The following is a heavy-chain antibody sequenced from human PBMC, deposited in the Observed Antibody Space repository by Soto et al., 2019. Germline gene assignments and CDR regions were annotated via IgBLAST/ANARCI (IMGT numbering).Heavy chain of an antibody. V-gene: IGHV6-1*01. J-gene: IGHJ4*02. D-gene: IGHD6-19*01. CDR3: EIDRGIAVAGTFDY. CDR1: GGSVSSNSAA. CDR2: TYYRSKWYN. Sequence: PSQTLSLTCVISGGSVSSNSAAWNWIRQSPSRGLEWLGRTYYRSKWYNDYAVSVKSRITINPDTSKNQFSLQLNSVTPEDTAVYYCEIDRGIAVAGTFDYWGQGTLVTVSA.